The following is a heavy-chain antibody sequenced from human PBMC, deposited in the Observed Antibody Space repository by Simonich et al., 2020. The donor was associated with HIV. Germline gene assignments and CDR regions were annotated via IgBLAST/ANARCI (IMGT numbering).Heavy chain of an antibody. CDR3: ARRPMVVKAYYFDY. CDR2: NYPGDSRT. V-gene: IGHV5-51*01. D-gene: IGHD2-15*01. Sequence: EVQLVQSGAEVKKPGESLKISCKGSGYRFTIYWIGWVRQMPGKGMEWVRINYPGDSRTRNSPTFQGQVTISDDKSISTAYLQGSSLKASDTAMYYCARRPMVVKAYYFDYWGQGTLVTVSS. J-gene: IGHJ4*02. CDR1: GYRFTIYW.